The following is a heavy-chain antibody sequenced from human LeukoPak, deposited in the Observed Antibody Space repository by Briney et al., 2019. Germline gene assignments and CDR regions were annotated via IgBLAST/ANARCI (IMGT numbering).Heavy chain of an antibody. CDR3: AKGRGYSGYDFFDY. CDR1: GFTVNGNC. CDR2: ISASGGST. Sequence: GGSLRLSCAASGFTVNGNCMSWVRQAPGKGLEWVSAISASGGSTFYADSVKGRFTISRDNSKNTLYLQMNSLRAEDTALYYCAKGRGYSGYDFFDYWGQGTLVTVSS. J-gene: IGHJ4*02. D-gene: IGHD5-12*01. V-gene: IGHV3-23*01.